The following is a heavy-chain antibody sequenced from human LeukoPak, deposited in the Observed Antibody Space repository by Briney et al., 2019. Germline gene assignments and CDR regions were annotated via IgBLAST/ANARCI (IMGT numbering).Heavy chain of an antibody. J-gene: IGHJ3*02. CDR3: AKVIVRGYSYGPTLGFDI. V-gene: IGHV3-30*02. CDR1: GFTFSNYG. D-gene: IGHD5-18*01. CDR2: IRYDGSNK. Sequence: QSGGSLRLSCAASGFTFSNYGMHWVRQAPGKGLEWVAFIRYDGSNKYYADSVKGRFTISRDNSKNTLYLQMNSLRAEDTAVYYCAKVIVRGYSYGPTLGFDIWGQGTMVTVSS.